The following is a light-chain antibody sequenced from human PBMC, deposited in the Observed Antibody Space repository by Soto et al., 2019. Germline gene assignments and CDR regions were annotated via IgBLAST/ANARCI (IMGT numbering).Light chain of an antibody. CDR1: KTDIGNYNL. CDR2: EDT. CDR3: SSFAGSGTLVV. J-gene: IGLJ2*01. Sequence: QSALTQPASVSGSPGQSITISCTGTKTDIGNYNLVSWYQRHPDKAPKLIIYEDTKRPSGISNRFSASKSGTTAFLTISGLQAEDEADYHCSSFAGSGTLVVFGGGTKLTVL. V-gene: IGLV2-23*01.